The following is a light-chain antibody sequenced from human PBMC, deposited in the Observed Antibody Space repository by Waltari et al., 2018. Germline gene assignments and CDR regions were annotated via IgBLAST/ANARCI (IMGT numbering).Light chain of an antibody. CDR3: NSRDSSGNHLV. V-gene: IGLV3-19*01. J-gene: IGLJ1*01. Sequence: SSELTQDPAVSVALGQTVRTTCQGDSPRSDYASWYQQKPGQAPAFLIYGKNNRPSGIPDRFSGSSSGDTVTLTITGAQAEDEADYYCNSRDSSGNHLVFGPGTKVTVL. CDR1: SPRSDY. CDR2: GKN.